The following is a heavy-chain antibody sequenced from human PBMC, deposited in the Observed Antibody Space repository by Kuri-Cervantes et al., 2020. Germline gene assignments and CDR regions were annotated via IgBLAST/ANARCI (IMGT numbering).Heavy chain of an antibody. J-gene: IGHJ6*02. V-gene: IGHV4-61*01. CDR2: IYYSGST. CDR1: GGSVSSGSYY. Sequence: SETLSLTCTVSGGSVSSGSYYWSWIRQPPGKGLEWIGYIYYSGSTNYNPSLKSRVTISVDTSKNQFSLKLSSVTAADTAVYYCARDPAGSATLYGMDVWGQRTTVTVSS. CDR3: ARDPAGSATLYGMDV.